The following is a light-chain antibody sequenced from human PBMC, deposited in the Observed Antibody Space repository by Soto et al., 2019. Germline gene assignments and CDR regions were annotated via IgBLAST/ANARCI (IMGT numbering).Light chain of an antibody. J-gene: IGKJ1*01. V-gene: IGKV3-11*01. CDR1: QSVSSH. Sequence: EIVLTQSPATLSLSPGERATLYCRASQSVSSHLAWYQQKPGQAPRLLIYDASNRATGIPARFSGSGSGTDFTLAISSLEPEDFAVYYCQQYGNSPQTFGQGTKVDIK. CDR2: DAS. CDR3: QQYGNSPQT.